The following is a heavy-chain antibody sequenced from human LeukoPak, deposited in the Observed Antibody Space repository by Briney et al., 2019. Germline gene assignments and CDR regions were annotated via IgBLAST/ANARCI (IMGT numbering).Heavy chain of an antibody. CDR3: ARVSGQLERQASFDY. CDR1: GGSISSYY. V-gene: IGHV4-4*07. Sequence: SETLSLTCTVSGGSISSYYWSWIRQPAGKGLEWIGRIYTSGSTNYNPSLKSRVTMSVDTSKNQFSLKLSSVTAADTAVYYCARVSGQLERQASFDYWGQGTLVTVSS. CDR2: IYTSGST. J-gene: IGHJ4*02. D-gene: IGHD1-1*01.